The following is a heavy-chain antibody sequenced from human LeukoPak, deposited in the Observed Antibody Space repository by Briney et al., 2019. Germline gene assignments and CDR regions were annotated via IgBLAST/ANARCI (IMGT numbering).Heavy chain of an antibody. D-gene: IGHD6-13*01. CDR1: GYSFTSYW. CDR2: IYPDDSET. CDR3: ARQTGQQLGADY. Sequence: GESLKISCKGSGYSFTSYWIAWVRQMPGKGLEWMGIIYPDDSETRYSPSFQGQVTMSADKSISTAYLQRSSLKASDTAMYYCARQTGQQLGADYWGQGTLVTVSS. V-gene: IGHV5-51*01. J-gene: IGHJ4*02.